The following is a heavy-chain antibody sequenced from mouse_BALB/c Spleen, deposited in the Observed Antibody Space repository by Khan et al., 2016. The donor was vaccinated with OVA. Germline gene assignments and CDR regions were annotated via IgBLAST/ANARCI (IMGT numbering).Heavy chain of an antibody. CDR2: ISGDSNTI. Sequence: EVQRVESGGDLVQPGGSRKLSCAASGFTFSSYGMHWVRQAPEKGLEWVAYISGDSNTIYYADTVKGRFTISRDNPRNTLFLQMTSLMSEDTAMYYCVTSYFYGYYFDYWGPGTTLTVSS. CDR1: GFTFSSYG. CDR3: VTSYFYGYYFDY. V-gene: IGHV5-17*02. J-gene: IGHJ2*01. D-gene: IGHD1-1*01.